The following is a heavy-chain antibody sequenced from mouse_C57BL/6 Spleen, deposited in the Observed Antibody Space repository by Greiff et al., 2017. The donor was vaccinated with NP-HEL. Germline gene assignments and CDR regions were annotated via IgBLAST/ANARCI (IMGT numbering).Heavy chain of an antibody. Sequence: EVKLEESGGGLVQPGGSLSLSCAASGFTFTDYYMSWVRQPPGKALEWLGFIRNKANGYTTEYSASVKGRFTISRDNSQSILYLQMNALRAEDSATYYCARYGQGFAYWGQGTLVTVSA. CDR1: GFTFTDYY. CDR2: IRNKANGYTT. V-gene: IGHV7-3*01. CDR3: ARYGQGFAY. D-gene: IGHD3-3*01. J-gene: IGHJ3*01.